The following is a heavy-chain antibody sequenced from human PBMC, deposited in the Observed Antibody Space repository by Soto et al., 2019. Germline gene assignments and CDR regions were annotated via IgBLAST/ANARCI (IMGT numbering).Heavy chain of an antibody. CDR2: ISRNSSYI. CDR1: GFTFSVYA. Sequence: GGSLRLSCAASGFTFSVYAMNWVRQAPGKGLEWVSSISRNSSYIYYADSVKGRFTISRDNAKNSLYLQMNSLRAEDTAVYYCARDRYCSGGSCYTGTDYWGQGTLVTVSS. J-gene: IGHJ4*02. D-gene: IGHD2-15*01. V-gene: IGHV3-21*01. CDR3: ARDRYCSGGSCYTGTDY.